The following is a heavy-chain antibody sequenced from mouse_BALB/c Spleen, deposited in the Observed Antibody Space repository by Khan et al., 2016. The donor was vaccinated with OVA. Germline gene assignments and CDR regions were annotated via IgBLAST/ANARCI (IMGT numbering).Heavy chain of an antibody. J-gene: IGHJ2*01. V-gene: IGHV3-2*02. CDR3: ARSVTITTVVATDFDY. CDR2: MSYSGRT. D-gene: IGHD1-1*01. Sequence: EVQLQESGPGLVKPSQSLSLTCTVTGYSITSDYAWNWIRQFPGNKLEWMAYMSYSGRTSYNPSLKSRLSITRDTSKNQFFLQLNSVTTEDTATYYCARSVTITTVVATDFDYWGQGTTLTVSS. CDR1: GYSITSDYA.